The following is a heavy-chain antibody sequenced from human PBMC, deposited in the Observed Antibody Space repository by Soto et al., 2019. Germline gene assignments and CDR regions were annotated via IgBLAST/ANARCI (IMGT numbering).Heavy chain of an antibody. V-gene: IGHV4-30-4*01. D-gene: IGHD3-16*01. CDR1: GGSISSGGYY. J-gene: IGHJ6*02. CDR3: ARDHGGIVPHYNATDV. Sequence: SETLSLTCTVSGGSISSGGYYWSWILQPPGKGLEWIGHIYYSGSTYYNPSLKSRVTISVDTSKNQFSLKLSSVTAADTAVYYCARDHGGIVPHYNATDVWGQGPTVTVSS. CDR2: IYYSGST.